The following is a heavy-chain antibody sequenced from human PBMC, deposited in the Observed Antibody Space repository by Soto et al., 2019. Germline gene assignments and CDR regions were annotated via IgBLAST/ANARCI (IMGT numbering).Heavy chain of an antibody. J-gene: IGHJ4*02. CDR2: ISGSGDTT. Sequence: GGSLRLSCAASGFTFSSYGMSWVRQAPGKGLEWVSAISGSGDTTFYAYSVKGRFTISXXXXXXTXYXQXXXLRAXDTAVYYCAKDPHSSGWYYYFDFWGQGT. CDR1: GFTFSSYG. V-gene: IGHV3-23*01. CDR3: AKDPHSSGWYYYFDF. D-gene: IGHD6-19*01.